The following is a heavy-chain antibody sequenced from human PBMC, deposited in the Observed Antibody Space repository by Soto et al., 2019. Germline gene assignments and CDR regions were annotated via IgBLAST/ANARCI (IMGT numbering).Heavy chain of an antibody. V-gene: IGHV3-30*14. CDR1: GFTFSSYA. Sequence: QVQLVESGGGVVQPGRSLRLSCEASGFTFSSYAMHWVRQAPGKGLEWVAVISYDGSNKYYADSVKGRFTISRDNSKNALYLHLNSLRVEDTAVYYCARATDPRQRPPHFSYYYDGMDVWGQGTTVTVSS. CDR3: ARATDPRQRPPHFSYYYDGMDV. D-gene: IGHD1-1*01. J-gene: IGHJ6*02. CDR2: ISYDGSNK.